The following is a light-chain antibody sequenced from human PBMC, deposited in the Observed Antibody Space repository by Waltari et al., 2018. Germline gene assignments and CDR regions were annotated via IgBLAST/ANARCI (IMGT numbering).Light chain of an antibody. CDR2: VAS. Sequence: DIQLTQSPSSLSASLGDRVIITCRASKNIDNFLNWYKKKPGRSPVLLIYVASTLQSGVPARFSGSVSGTDFTLTIRNLQPEDFVTYYCQQSYGVPISFGGGTKVEI. J-gene: IGKJ4*01. CDR1: KNIDNF. CDR3: QQSYGVPIS. V-gene: IGKV1-39*01.